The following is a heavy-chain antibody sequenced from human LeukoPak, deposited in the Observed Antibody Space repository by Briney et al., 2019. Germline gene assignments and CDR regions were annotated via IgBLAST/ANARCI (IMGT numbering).Heavy chain of an antibody. Sequence: LGGSLRLSYAASGFTYSRYAMRWLRQAPGRALEWVSSLSHSGGSTYYADSVKGRFTIYREYSKNTLYLKMNSLRAEDTAVYYCAKDLGDFTYYYGSGTYYSASDYWGQGTLVTVSS. D-gene: IGHD3-10*01. CDR1: GFTYSRYA. V-gene: IGHV3-23*01. CDR3: AKDLGDFTYYYGSGTYYSASDY. J-gene: IGHJ4*02. CDR2: LSHSGGST.